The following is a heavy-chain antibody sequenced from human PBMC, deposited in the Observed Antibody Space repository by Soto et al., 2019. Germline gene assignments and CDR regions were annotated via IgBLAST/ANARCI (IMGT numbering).Heavy chain of an antibody. J-gene: IGHJ4*02. Sequence: ESGGGLVQPGGSLRLSCAASGFTFSSYWMSWVRQAPGTGLEWVANIKEDGSDMYYVDSVKGRFTISRDNAKNSLYLQMNSLRAEDTAVYYCATEVWVYYDFWSGYSDYWGQGTLVTVFS. CDR1: GFTFSSYW. V-gene: IGHV3-7*01. D-gene: IGHD3-3*01. CDR2: IKEDGSDM. CDR3: ATEVWVYYDFWSGYSDY.